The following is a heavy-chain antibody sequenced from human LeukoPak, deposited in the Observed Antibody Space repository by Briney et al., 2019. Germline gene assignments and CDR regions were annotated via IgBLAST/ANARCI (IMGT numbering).Heavy chain of an antibody. D-gene: IGHD3-22*01. CDR1: GGSISSYY. J-gene: IGHJ3*02. Sequence: PSETLSLTCTVSGGSISSYYWGWIRQPPGKGREWIGYIYFSGSTNYNPSLKSRITISVDTSKTQFSLNLISVTAADTAVYYCAREYYYDSSGYYSHAFDIGGQGTMVTVSS. V-gene: IGHV4-59*01. CDR2: IYFSGST. CDR3: AREYYYDSSGYYSHAFDI.